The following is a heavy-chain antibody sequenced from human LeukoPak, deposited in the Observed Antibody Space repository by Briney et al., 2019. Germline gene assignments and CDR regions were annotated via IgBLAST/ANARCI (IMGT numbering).Heavy chain of an antibody. CDR1: GFTSSIYW. J-gene: IGHJ4*02. D-gene: IGHD6-19*01. V-gene: IGHV3-7*01. CDR2: IKQDGSEK. CDR3: ARDRGSSGWYEFDY. Sequence: TGGSLRLSCAASGFTSSIYWMSWVSHAPGKGLEWVANIKQDGSEKYYVDSVKGRFTISRDNAKNSLYLQMNSLRAEDTAVYYCARDRGSSGWYEFDYWGQGTLVTVSS.